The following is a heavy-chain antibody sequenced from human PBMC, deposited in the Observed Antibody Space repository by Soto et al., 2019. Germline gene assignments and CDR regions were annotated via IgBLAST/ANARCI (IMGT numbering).Heavy chain of an antibody. V-gene: IGHV4-31*03. CDR2: IYYSGST. CDR3: AMGKYDSSGYRFDY. Sequence: LSLTCTVSGGSISSGGYYWSWIRQHPGKGLEWIGYIYYSGSTYYNPSLKSRVTISVDTSKNQFSLKLSSVTAADTAVYYCAMGKYDSSGYRFDYWGQGTLVTVSS. D-gene: IGHD3-22*01. J-gene: IGHJ4*02. CDR1: GGSISSGGYY.